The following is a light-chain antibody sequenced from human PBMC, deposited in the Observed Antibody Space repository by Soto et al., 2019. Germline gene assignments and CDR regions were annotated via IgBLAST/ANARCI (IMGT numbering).Light chain of an antibody. CDR2: GAS. CDR3: HQYGSSPLT. CDR1: QSVSSDS. J-gene: IGKJ4*01. V-gene: IGKV3-20*01. Sequence: IVLTQSPGTLSLSPWERATLSCRASQSVSSDSLAWYQQKPGQAPRLLIYGASSRANGIPDRFSDSGSGTDFTLTISRLEPEDFAVYYCHQYGSSPLTFGGGTKVDI.